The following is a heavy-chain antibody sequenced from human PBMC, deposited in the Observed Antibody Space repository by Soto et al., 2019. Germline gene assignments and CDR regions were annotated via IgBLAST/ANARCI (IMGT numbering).Heavy chain of an antibody. Sequence: EVQLLESGGGLVQPGGSLRLSCAASGFTFSNYAMNWVRQAPGKGLEWVSAISNSFSDGNTHYTDSVKGRFTISRDNDKDTVFIETNSLRAEDTAVCYCAKVFSPEGGNYFDYWGQVTLVTVSS. CDR2: ISNSFSDGNT. CDR3: AKVFSPEGGNYFDY. V-gene: IGHV3-23*01. CDR1: GFTFSNYA. J-gene: IGHJ4*02.